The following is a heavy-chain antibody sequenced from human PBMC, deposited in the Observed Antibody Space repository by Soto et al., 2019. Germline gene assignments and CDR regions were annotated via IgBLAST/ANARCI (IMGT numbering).Heavy chain of an antibody. CDR2: MNTNSGNA. D-gene: IGHD5-18*01. V-gene: IGHV1-8*01. J-gene: IGHJ4*02. CDR1: GYTFTSYD. Sequence: QVQLVQSGAEVKKSGASVKVSCKASGYTFTSYDINWVRQATGQGLEWMGWMNTNSGNAFYPQKFQGRVTMTRNTSISTAYMELSSLRPKDTAVYYCARQRSYGLDYWGQRTLVTVSS. CDR3: ARQRSYGLDY.